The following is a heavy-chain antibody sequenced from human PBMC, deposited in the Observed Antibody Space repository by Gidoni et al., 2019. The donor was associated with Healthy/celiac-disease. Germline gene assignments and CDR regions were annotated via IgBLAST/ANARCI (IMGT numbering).Heavy chain of an antibody. CDR2: IKQDGSEK. D-gene: IGHD6-13*01. CDR1: GFTFSSYW. CDR3: ARVGSSWDRFDY. J-gene: IGHJ4*02. V-gene: IGHV3-7*05. Sequence: EVQLVESGGGLVQPGGSLRLSCAAPGFTFSSYWMSWVRQAPGKGREWVANIKQDGSEKYYVDSVKGRFTISRDNAKNSLYLQMNSLRAEDTAVYYCARVGSSWDRFDYWGQGTLVTVSS.